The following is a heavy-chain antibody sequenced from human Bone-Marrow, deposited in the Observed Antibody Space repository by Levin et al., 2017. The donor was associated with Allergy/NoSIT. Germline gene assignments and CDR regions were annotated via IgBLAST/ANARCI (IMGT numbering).Heavy chain of an antibody. D-gene: IGHD2-21*02. CDR1: GFTFSSSE. Sequence: LSLTCAASGFTFSSSEMNWVRQAPGKGLEWVSYISSSGSTIYYADSVKGRFTISRDNAKNSLYLQMNSLRAEDTAVYYCARATAGPGPPDYWGQGTLVTVSS. CDR3: ARATAGPGPPDY. V-gene: IGHV3-48*03. CDR2: ISSSGSTI. J-gene: IGHJ4*02.